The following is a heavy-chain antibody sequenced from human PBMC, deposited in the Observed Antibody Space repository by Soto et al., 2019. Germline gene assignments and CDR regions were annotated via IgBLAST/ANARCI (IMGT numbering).Heavy chain of an antibody. J-gene: IGHJ5*02. D-gene: IGHD1-1*01. CDR1: GFTFHNYA. V-gene: IGHV3-23*01. CDR3: AKSPTTTSPRAAP. Sequence: EVQLLVSGGALVQPVESLRLSCAASGFTFHNYALTWVRQAPGQGLEWLSGISGSGGSTYYANSVKGRVIIARDNSKNTRYRQLNSLRVEDTATEDGAKSPTTTSPRAAPWGQGTLGTVSS. CDR2: ISGSGGST.